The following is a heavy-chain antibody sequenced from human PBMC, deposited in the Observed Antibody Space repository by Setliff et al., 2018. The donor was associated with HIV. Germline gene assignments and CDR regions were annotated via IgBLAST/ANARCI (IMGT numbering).Heavy chain of an antibody. CDR3: ARDQSDWFY. J-gene: IGHJ4*02. CDR1: GVPLKPYY. Sequence: SETLSLTCAVYGVPLKPYYWNWIRQSSGNGLEWIGEISHSGSTNYNPSFESRVTMSVDTSKNQFSLKLSSVTAADTAMYYCARDQSDWFYWGQGTLVTVSS. D-gene: IGHD3-3*01. CDR2: ISHSGST. V-gene: IGHV4-34*01.